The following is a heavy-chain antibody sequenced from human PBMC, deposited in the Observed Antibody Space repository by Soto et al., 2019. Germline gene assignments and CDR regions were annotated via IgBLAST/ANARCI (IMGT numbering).Heavy chain of an antibody. Sequence: QVQLVESGGGVVQPGRSLRLSCAASGFTFSSYGMHWVRQAPGKGLEWVAVIWYDGSNKYYADSVKGRFTISRDNSKNTLYLQMNSLRAEDTAVYYCARASTYDYGSGAFDIWGQGTMVTVSS. CDR2: IWYDGSNK. J-gene: IGHJ3*02. D-gene: IGHD3-10*01. CDR3: ARASTYDYGSGAFDI. CDR1: GFTFSSYG. V-gene: IGHV3-33*01.